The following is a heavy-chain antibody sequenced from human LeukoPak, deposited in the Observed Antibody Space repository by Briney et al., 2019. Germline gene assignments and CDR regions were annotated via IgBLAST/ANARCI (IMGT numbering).Heavy chain of an antibody. CDR3: VKDRTVAGTDARYYFDS. D-gene: IGHD6-19*01. V-gene: IGHV3-33*06. CDR1: GFSFSQYA. Sequence: PGGSLRLSCAASGFSFSQYAMHWVRQAPGKGLEWVAVIWFDGRQTFYADSVKGRFTISRDNSKNTLYLQMNSLRAEDTAFYCCVKDRTVAGTDARYYFDSWGQGTLVTVSS. CDR2: IWFDGRQT. J-gene: IGHJ4*02.